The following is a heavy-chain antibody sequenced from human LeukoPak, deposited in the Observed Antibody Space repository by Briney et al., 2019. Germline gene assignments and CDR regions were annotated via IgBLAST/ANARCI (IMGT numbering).Heavy chain of an antibody. CDR1: GGSISSYY. Sequence: SETLSLTCTVSGGSISSYYWSWIRQPPGKGLEWIGYIYYSGSTNYNPSLKSRVAMSVDTSKNQFSLKLRSVTAADTAVYYYARDREFSGSYPDAFDIWGQGRMVTVSS. J-gene: IGHJ3*02. CDR3: ARDREFSGSYPDAFDI. CDR2: IYYSGST. V-gene: IGHV4-59*01. D-gene: IGHD1-26*01.